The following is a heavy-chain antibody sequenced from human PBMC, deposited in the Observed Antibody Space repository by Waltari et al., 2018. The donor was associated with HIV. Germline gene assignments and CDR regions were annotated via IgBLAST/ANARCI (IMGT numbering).Heavy chain of an antibody. CDR3: AREVGFQH. D-gene: IGHD1-26*01. CDR2: LYSGGST. J-gene: IGHJ1*01. CDR1: GFTGSSHY. Sequence: EVQLVESGGGLVQPGGSLRLSCVASGFTGSSHYMSWVRQAPGKGLEWVSVLYSGGSTYYADSVKGRFTISRDDSKNTLYLQMNSLRPEDTAVYYCAREVGFQHWGQGTLVTVSS. V-gene: IGHV3-66*02.